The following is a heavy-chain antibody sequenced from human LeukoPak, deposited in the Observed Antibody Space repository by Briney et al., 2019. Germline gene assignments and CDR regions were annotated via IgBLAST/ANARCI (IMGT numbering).Heavy chain of an antibody. J-gene: IGHJ3*02. CDR3: AKDRGAAAEENGAFDI. V-gene: IGHV3-53*01. Sequence: HTGGSLRLSCAASGFTVSSNYMSWVRQAPGKGLEWVSVIYSGGTTYYADSVKGRFTISRDNSKNTLYLQMNSLRAEDTAVYYCAKDRGAAAEENGAFDIWGQGTMVTVSS. D-gene: IGHD6-13*01. CDR2: IYSGGTT. CDR1: GFTVSSNY.